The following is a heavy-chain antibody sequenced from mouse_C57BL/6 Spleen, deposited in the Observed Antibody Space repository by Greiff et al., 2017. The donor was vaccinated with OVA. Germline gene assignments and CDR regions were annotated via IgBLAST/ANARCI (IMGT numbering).Heavy chain of an antibody. D-gene: IGHD1-1*01. Sequence: EVQVVESEGGLVQPGSSMKLSCTASGFTFSDYYMAWVRQLPEKGLEWVANINYDGSSTYYLASLKSRFIISRDNEKNILYLQMSSLKSEDTATYYCARASSLWYFDVWGTGTTVTVSS. CDR3: ARASSLWYFDV. CDR2: INYDGSST. J-gene: IGHJ1*03. V-gene: IGHV5-16*01. CDR1: GFTFSDYY.